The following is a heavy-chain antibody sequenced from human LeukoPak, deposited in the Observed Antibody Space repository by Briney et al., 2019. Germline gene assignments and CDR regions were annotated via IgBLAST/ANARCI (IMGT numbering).Heavy chain of an antibody. CDR2: IYYSGST. CDR1: GGSISTYY. V-gene: IGHV4-59*01. Sequence: PSETLSLTCTVSGGSISTYYWSWIRQPPGKGLEWLGYIYYSGSTYYNPSLKSRATISVDTSKNQFSLKLTSVTAADTAVYYCARGGVYFEYWGQGTLVTVSS. J-gene: IGHJ4*02. CDR3: ARGGVYFEY. D-gene: IGHD3-16*01.